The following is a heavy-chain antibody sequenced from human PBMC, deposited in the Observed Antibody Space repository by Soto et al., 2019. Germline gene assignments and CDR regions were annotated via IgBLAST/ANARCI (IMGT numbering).Heavy chain of an antibody. CDR1: GXTVSSYA. J-gene: IGHJ4*02. Sequence: GSLRLTCAASGXTVSSYAMGWVRQAPGKGLELVSAISGSGGRTYYADSVKGRLTISRDNSKNTLYLQMNRMRPEDTAVYYCAKGSSSGWYAYWGQGTLGTVSS. D-gene: IGHD6-19*01. CDR3: AKGSSSGWYAY. CDR2: ISGSGGRT. V-gene: IGHV3-23*01.